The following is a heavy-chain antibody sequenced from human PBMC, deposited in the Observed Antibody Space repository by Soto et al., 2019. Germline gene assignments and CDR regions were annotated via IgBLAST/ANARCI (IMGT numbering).Heavy chain of an antibody. D-gene: IGHD6-25*01. CDR3: AKDRRPNYYYGMDV. J-gene: IGHJ6*02. CDR2: ISYDGSNK. V-gene: IGHV3-30*18. Sequence: QVQLVESGGGVVQPGRSLRLSCAASGFTFSSYGMHWVRQAPGKGLEWVAVISYDGSNKYYADSVKGRFTISRDNSNNTLYVQMNSLRAEDTAVYYCAKDRRPNYYYGMDVWGQGTTVTVSS. CDR1: GFTFSSYG.